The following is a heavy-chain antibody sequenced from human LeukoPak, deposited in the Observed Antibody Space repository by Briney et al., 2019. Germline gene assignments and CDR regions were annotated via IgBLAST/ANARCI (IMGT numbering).Heavy chain of an antibody. CDR1: GFTFSSYA. CDR3: ARGAVAAARINWFDP. D-gene: IGHD6-13*01. Sequence: GGSLRLSCAASGFTFSSYAMHWVRQAPGKGLEYVSAISSNGGSTYYANSVKGRFTISRDDSKNTLCLQMGSLRAEDMAVYYCARGAVAAARINWFDPWGQGTLVTVSS. J-gene: IGHJ5*02. V-gene: IGHV3-64*01. CDR2: ISSNGGST.